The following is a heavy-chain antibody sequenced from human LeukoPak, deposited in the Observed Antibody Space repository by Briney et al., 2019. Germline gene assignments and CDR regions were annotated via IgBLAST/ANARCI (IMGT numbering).Heavy chain of an antibody. J-gene: IGHJ4*02. V-gene: IGHV5-51*01. CDR1: GFSFTSNW. D-gene: IGHD3-22*01. Sequence: GESLKISCKGSGFSFTSNWIGWVRQMPGKGLEWMGIIYPADSDTRYSPSFQGQVTISADTSINTAYLQWTSLKASDTAMYYCARDLDSRFDSWGQGTLFTVSS. CDR2: IYPADSDT. CDR3: ARDLDSRFDS.